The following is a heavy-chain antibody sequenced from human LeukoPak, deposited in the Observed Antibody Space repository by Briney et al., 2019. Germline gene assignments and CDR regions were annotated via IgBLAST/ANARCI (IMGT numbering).Heavy chain of an antibody. V-gene: IGHV3-11*06. CDR1: GFTFSDDY. CDR3: AKDYSNYYYYGMDV. D-gene: IGHD4-11*01. Sequence: GGCLRLSCAASGFTFSDDYMIWVRQAPGKGLEWVSYISKSGGDTNYADSVKGRFTISRDNSKNTLYLQMNSLRAEDTAVYYCAKDYSNYYYYGMDVWGQGTTVTVSS. J-gene: IGHJ6*02. CDR2: ISKSGGDT.